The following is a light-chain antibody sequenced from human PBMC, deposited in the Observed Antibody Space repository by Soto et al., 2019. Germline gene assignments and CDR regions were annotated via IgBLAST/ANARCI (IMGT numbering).Light chain of an antibody. J-gene: IGKJ4*01. V-gene: IGKV3-11*01. CDR1: QTIWSN. CDR3: QQGSHWPPV. Sequence: EIALTQSPATVALSPGERVTLSCRASQTIWSNLAGYQQKSCQGPRLLIYGARTRATGIPARFSGSGAGTDFSLTISSLEQEDSGIYYFQQGSHWPPVFGGGTNLEI. CDR2: GAR.